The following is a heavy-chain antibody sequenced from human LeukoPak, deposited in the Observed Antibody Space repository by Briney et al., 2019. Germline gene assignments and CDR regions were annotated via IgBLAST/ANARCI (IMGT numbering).Heavy chain of an antibody. D-gene: IGHD2-2*01. J-gene: IGHJ4*02. CDR2: ISNDGGGT. CDR1: GFIFNNYG. Sequence: GGSLRLSCAASGFIFNNYGLIWVRQAPGKGLQWVSAISNDGGGTTYADFVKGRFTISRDNSKNTLFLQMNSLRAEDTAVYYCAKEGGFQLPFDSWGQGTLVTVSS. V-gene: IGHV3-23*01. CDR3: AKEGGFQLPFDS.